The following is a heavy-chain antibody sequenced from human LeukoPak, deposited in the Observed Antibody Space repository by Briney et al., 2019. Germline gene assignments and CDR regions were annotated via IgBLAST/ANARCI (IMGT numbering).Heavy chain of an antibody. Sequence: GSLRLSCAASGFIFSSYSVSWVRQAPGKGLEWVGYISYSGTTNYNPSLKSRLTMSVDTSKNQFSLKLSSVTAADTAVYYCARLYGYTYAHGGMDVWGQGTTVTVSS. CDR1: GFIFSSYS. D-gene: IGHD5-18*01. CDR3: ARLYGYTYAHGGMDV. J-gene: IGHJ6*02. V-gene: IGHV4-59*08. CDR2: ISYSGTT.